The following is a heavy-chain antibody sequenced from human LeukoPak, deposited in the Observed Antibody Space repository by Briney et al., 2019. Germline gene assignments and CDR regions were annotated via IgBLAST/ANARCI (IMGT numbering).Heavy chain of an antibody. V-gene: IGHV4-30-4*01. Sequence: SETLSLTCTVSGGSISSGDYYWSWIRQPPGTGLEWIGYIYYSGSTYYNPSLKSRVTISVDTSKNQFSLKLSSVTAADTAVYYCARDGFGLPFGYWGQGTLVTVSS. CDR3: ARDGFGLPFGY. J-gene: IGHJ4*02. D-gene: IGHD3-10*01. CDR2: IYYSGST. CDR1: GGSISSGDYY.